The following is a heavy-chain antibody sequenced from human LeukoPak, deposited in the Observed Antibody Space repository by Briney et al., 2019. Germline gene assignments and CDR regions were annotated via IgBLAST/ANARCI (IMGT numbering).Heavy chain of an antibody. CDR1: GFTFSSYS. Sequence: PGGSLRLSCAASGFTFSSYSMNWVRQAPGKGLEWVSSISSSGDYIYYADSVKGRFTFSRDNAKSSLYLQMNSLRAEDTAVYFCVRGHIEWVATYFDYWGQGTLVTVSS. J-gene: IGHJ4*02. CDR3: VRGHIEWVATYFDY. D-gene: IGHD5-12*01. V-gene: IGHV3-21*01. CDR2: ISSSGDYI.